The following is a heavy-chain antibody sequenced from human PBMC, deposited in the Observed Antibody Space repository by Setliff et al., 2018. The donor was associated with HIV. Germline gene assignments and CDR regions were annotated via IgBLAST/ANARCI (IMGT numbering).Heavy chain of an antibody. CDR3: ARDTNRKIDY. D-gene: IGHD3-3*01. Sequence: SVKVSCKASGGTFSSYAISWVRQAPGQGLEWMGGIIPILGIANYAQKFQGRVTITIDTATSTVFMELRSLRSDDTAVYYCARDTNRKIDYWGRGVLVTVSS. CDR1: GGTFSSYA. CDR2: IIPILGIA. V-gene: IGHV1-69*10. J-gene: IGHJ4*02.